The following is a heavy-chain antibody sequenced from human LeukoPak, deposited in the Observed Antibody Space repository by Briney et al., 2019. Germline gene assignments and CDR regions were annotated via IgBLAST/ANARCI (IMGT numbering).Heavy chain of an antibody. J-gene: IGHJ4*02. Sequence: VQPGRSLRLSCTASGFTFGDYAMSWVRQAPGKGLEWVGFIRSKAYGGTTEYAASVKGRFTISRDDSKSIAYLQMNSLKTEDTAVYYCTRGWGDEGPEGYWGQGTLVTVSS. CDR3: TRGWGDEGPEGY. D-gene: IGHD3-16*01. V-gene: IGHV3-49*04. CDR2: IRSKAYGGTT. CDR1: GFTFGDYA.